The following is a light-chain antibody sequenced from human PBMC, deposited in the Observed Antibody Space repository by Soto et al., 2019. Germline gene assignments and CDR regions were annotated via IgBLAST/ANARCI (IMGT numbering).Light chain of an antibody. CDR2: GAS. V-gene: IGKV3-20*01. Sequence: EIVLTQSPGTLSLSPGERATLSCRASQSVSSSYLARYQQKPGQAPRLLIYGASSRATGIPDRFSGSGSGRDFTLTISRLEPEDFAVCYCQQYGNSPPYTFGQGIKLEIK. CDR3: QQYGNSPPYT. J-gene: IGKJ2*01. CDR1: QSVSSSY.